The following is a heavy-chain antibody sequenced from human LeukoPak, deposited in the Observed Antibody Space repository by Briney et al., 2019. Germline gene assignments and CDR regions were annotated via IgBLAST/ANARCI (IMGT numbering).Heavy chain of an antibody. Sequence: PGGSLRLSCAASGFTVSSHYMSWFRQAPGKGLEWVSVIYSGAGTSYADSVQGRFTISRDNSKNTLYLQMNSLRVEDTAVYYCARDRGFSSSWRLFVYWGQGTLVTVSS. D-gene: IGHD6-13*01. CDR2: IYSGAGT. CDR3: ARDRGFSSSWRLFVY. V-gene: IGHV3-66*02. CDR1: GFTVSSHY. J-gene: IGHJ4*02.